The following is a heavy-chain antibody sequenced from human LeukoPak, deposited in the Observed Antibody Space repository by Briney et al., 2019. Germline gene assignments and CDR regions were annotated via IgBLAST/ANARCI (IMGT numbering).Heavy chain of an antibody. Sequence: GGSLRLSCAASGFTVSNNYMSWVRQAPGKGLEWVSTINANSGTTSYAASVRGRFTISRDNSKNTLYLQVNSLRADDTAVYYCAKPISGGLAVTADWFDPWGQGTLVVVSS. CDR1: GFTVSNNY. D-gene: IGHD6-19*01. V-gene: IGHV3-23*01. J-gene: IGHJ5*01. CDR3: AKPISGGLAVTADWFDP. CDR2: INANSGTT.